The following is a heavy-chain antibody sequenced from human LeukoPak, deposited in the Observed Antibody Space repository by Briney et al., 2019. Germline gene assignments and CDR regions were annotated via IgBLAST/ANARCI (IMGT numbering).Heavy chain of an antibody. CDR3: ARGYSSSSERGFDY. D-gene: IGHD6-6*01. CDR1: GGSISSYY. CDR2: IYSSGGT. Sequence: PSETLSLTCTVSGGSISSYYWSWLRQPAGKGLEWIGRIYSSGGTNYNPSLKSRVTMSVDTSKNQFSLKLTSVTAADTAVYYCARGYSSSSERGFDYWGQGTLVTVSS. J-gene: IGHJ4*02. V-gene: IGHV4-4*07.